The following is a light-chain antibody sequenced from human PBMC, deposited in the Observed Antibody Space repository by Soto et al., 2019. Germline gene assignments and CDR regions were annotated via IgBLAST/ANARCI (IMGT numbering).Light chain of an antibody. Sequence: VVWMTQSPSLLSASTGDRVTITCRMSQGISDYLAWYQQKPGKAPELLIYAAFTLQSGVPSRFSGSGSGTDFTLTISSLQSEDFATYYCQQYYSFPWTFGQGTKVEVK. V-gene: IGKV1D-8*01. CDR1: QGISDY. J-gene: IGKJ1*01. CDR2: AAF. CDR3: QQYYSFPWT.